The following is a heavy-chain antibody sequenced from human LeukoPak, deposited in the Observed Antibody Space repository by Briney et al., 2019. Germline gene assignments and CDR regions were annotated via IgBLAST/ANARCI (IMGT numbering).Heavy chain of an antibody. CDR3: ARGEVYFDY. V-gene: IGHV5-51*01. Sequence: GESLKISCKVSGYTFISYWIGWVRQTPGRGLEWMGIINPGDSGTRYSPSFQGQVTISVDKSISTAYLQWSSLKASDTAMYYCARGEVYFDYWGQGTLVTVSS. CDR1: GYTFISYW. J-gene: IGHJ4*02. CDR2: INPGDSGT.